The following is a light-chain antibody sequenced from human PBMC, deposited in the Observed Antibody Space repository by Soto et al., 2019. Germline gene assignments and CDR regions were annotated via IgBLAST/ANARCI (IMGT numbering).Light chain of an antibody. CDR2: GAS. CDR3: EHSGSTSWT. J-gene: IGKJ1*01. Sequence: CRVSQSVSSSYLAWYQQKPGQAPRLLIYGASSRATGIPDRFSGSGSGTGHTLKVCGLGLHDDPVYCCEHSGSTSWTDSRGTKVDIK. CDR1: QSVSSSY. V-gene: IGKV3-20*01.